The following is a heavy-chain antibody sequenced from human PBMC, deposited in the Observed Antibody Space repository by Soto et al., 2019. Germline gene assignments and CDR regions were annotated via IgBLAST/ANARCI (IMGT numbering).Heavy chain of an antibody. V-gene: IGHV4-34*01. CDR2: IHHSGRT. CDR3: ALKKRAATAFDS. D-gene: IGHD1-26*01. Sequence: SETLSLTCAVYGGSFSGYYWSWIRQSPGKGLEWIGEIHHSGRTNYNPSPKSRVTISADTSKNQLSLKLSSVTAADTAVYYCALKKRAATAFDSWGQGALVT. J-gene: IGHJ4*02. CDR1: GGSFSGYY.